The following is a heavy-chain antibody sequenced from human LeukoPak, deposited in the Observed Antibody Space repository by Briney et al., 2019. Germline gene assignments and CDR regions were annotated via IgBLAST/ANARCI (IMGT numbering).Heavy chain of an antibody. CDR1: GGSLSGYY. V-gene: IGHV4-34*12. CDR3: ARVVGYCSGGSCYPLPYYYYGMDV. CDR2: IIHSGST. Sequence: SETLSLTCAVYGGSLSGYYWSWIRQPPGKGLEGIGEIIHSGSTNYNPPLKSRVTISVDTSKNQFSLKLSSVTAADTAVYYCARVVGYCSGGSCYPLPYYYYGMDVWGKGTTVTVSS. J-gene: IGHJ6*04. D-gene: IGHD2-15*01.